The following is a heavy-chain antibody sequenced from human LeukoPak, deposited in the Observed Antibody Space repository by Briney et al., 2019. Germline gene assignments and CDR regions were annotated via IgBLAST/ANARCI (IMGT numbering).Heavy chain of an antibody. J-gene: IGHJ4*02. CDR1: GFTFSSYA. CDR2: ITSIGAAT. V-gene: IGHV3-23*01. Sequence: GGSRRLSCAASGFTFSSYAMSWVRQAPGKGLEWVSSITSIGAATYYADSVKGRFTISRDNSDNTLYLQMNSLRAEDTAVYYCAKDRPNYYGSNGHYYKLNGDCWGQGTLVTVSS. D-gene: IGHD3-22*01. CDR3: AKDRPNYYGSNGHYYKLNGDC.